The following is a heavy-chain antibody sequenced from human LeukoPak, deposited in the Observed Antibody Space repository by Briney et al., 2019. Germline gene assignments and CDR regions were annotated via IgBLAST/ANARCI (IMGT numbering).Heavy chain of an antibody. V-gene: IGHV3-15*01. D-gene: IGHD2-2*01. CDR2: IKSKTDGGTT. CDR3: TTDLGFPGRTAPDCSSTSCPA. CDR1: GFTFSNAW. J-gene: IGHJ5*02. Sequence: GGSLRLSCAASGFTFSNAWMSWVRQAPRKGLEWVGRIKSKTDGGTTDYAAPVKGRFTISRDDSKNTLYLQMNSLKTEDTAVYYCTTDLGFPGRTAPDCSSTSCPAWGQGTLVTVSS.